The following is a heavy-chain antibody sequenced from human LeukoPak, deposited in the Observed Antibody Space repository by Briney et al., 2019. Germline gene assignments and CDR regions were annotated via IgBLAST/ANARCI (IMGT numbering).Heavy chain of an antibody. J-gene: IGHJ4*02. V-gene: IGHV3-74*01. CDR3: ASSFSTVDY. Sequence: PGGSLRLSCAASGFTFSSYWMHWVRRAPGKGLVWVSRISSDGSNTGYADSVKGRFTISRDNAKNTVYLQMNSLIAEDTAVYYCASSFSTVDYWGQGTLVTVSS. CDR1: GFTFSSYW. D-gene: IGHD3/OR15-3a*01. CDR2: ISSDGSNT.